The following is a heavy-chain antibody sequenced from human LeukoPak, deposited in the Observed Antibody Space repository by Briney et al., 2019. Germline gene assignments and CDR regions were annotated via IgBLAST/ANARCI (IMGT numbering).Heavy chain of an antibody. D-gene: IGHD3-10*01. V-gene: IGHV3-74*01. CDR2: INSDGSST. Sequence: GGSLRLSCAASGFSFGSYWMHWVRQAPGKGLVWVSRINSDGSSTSYADSVKGRFTISRDNAKNTLYLQMNSLRAEDTAVYYCATKRGSGSYLIDYWGQGTLVTVSS. CDR1: GFSFGSYW. CDR3: ATKRGSGSYLIDY. J-gene: IGHJ4*02.